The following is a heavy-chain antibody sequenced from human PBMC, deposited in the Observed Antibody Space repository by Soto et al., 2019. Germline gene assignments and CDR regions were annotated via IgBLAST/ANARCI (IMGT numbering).Heavy chain of an antibody. V-gene: IGHV3-23*01. Sequence: GGSLRLSCAASGFTFSIYAMSWVRQGPGKGLEWVSAISGSGGSTYYADSVKGRFTISRDNSKNTLYLQMNSLRAEDTAVYYCAKELGRSDDPNWFDPWGQGTLVTVSS. CDR3: AKELGRSDDPNWFDP. CDR2: ISGSGGST. J-gene: IGHJ5*02. D-gene: IGHD3-10*01. CDR1: GFTFSIYA.